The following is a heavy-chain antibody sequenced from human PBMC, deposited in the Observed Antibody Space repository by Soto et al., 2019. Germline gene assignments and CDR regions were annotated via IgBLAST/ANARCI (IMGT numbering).Heavy chain of an antibody. Sequence: EVQLVESGGGLVQPGGSLRLSCAASGFSFSSNSMNWVRQAPGMGLERVSYIDRRSDTIYYPDSVKGRFTISSDKARNSLYLQLNSLRAEDTAVYYCARYGSARNLKDPFDYWGQGTLVTVSS. J-gene: IGHJ4*02. D-gene: IGHD3-10*01. CDR1: GFSFSSNS. CDR2: IDRRSDTI. V-gene: IGHV3-48*01. CDR3: ARYGSARNLKDPFDY.